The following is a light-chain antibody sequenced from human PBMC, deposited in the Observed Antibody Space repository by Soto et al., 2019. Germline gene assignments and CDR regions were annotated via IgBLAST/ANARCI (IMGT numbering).Light chain of an antibody. Sequence: IVMTQSPDSLGVSLGERATINCKSNQTILYGSNNKNYLSWYQQKPGQPPKLLIYWASTRKYGVPERFIGSASGTDFTLSITNRQAEDVAVYYCHQYYSPPFAFGPGTKVHL. CDR1: QTILYGSNNKNY. CDR3: HQYYSPPFA. CDR2: WAS. J-gene: IGKJ3*01. V-gene: IGKV4-1*01.